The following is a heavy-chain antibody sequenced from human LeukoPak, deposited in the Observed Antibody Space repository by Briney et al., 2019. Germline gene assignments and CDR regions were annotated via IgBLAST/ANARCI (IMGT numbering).Heavy chain of an antibody. Sequence: PSETLSLTCAVSGYSISSGYYWGWIRRPPGKGLEWIGSIYHSGSTYYNPSLKSRVTISVDTSKNQFSLKLSSVTAADTAVYYCATSRNSGSLDYWGQGTLVTVSS. CDR2: IYHSGST. CDR3: ATSRNSGSLDY. J-gene: IGHJ4*02. CDR1: GYSISSGYY. V-gene: IGHV4-38-2*01. D-gene: IGHD1-26*01.